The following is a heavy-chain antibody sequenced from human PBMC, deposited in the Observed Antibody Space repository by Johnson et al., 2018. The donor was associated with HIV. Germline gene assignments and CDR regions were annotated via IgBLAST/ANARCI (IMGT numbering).Heavy chain of an antibody. J-gene: IGHJ3*01. CDR2: ISYDGSEK. D-gene: IGHD3-22*01. V-gene: IGHV3-30*04. CDR3: TTKIPHYYDSSGYYYNVFDL. CDR1: EFIFSSYS. Sequence: QVQLVESGGGVVQPGGSLRLSCAASEFIFSSYSMHWVRQAPGKGLAWVAVISYDGSEKYYVDSVKGRFTISRDNAKNSLYLQMNSLKTEDTAVYYCTTKIPHYYDSSGYYYNVFDLWGQGTMVTVSS.